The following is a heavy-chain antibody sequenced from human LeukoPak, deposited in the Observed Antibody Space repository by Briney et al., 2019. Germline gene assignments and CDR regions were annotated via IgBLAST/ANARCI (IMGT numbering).Heavy chain of an antibody. Sequence: GGSLRLSCAVSGFTLSRNAMTWVRQAPGKGLQWISSISVSGDATDYADSVKGRFTIYRDISKNTLYLQMNSLRVDDTAVYYCGKGIRPKERWGQGTLVHGS. D-gene: IGHD1-1*01. CDR2: ISVSGDAT. CDR3: GKGIRPKER. CDR1: GFTLSRNA. J-gene: IGHJ4*02. V-gene: IGHV3-23*01.